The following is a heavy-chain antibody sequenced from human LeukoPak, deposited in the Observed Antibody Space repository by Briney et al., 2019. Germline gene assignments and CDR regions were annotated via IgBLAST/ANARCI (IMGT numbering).Heavy chain of an antibody. V-gene: IGHV4-38-2*02. CDR2: IKPGGIT. CDR3: VRGFSGVVGDY. Sequence: SETLSLTCSVSGYPINNAYYWVWIRQPPGKGLEWIGEIKPGGITNYNPSLKSRVTISLDTSKNQLSLKLISATAADTAVYYCVRGFSGVVGDYWGQGTLVTVSS. D-gene: IGHD3-10*01. CDR1: GYPINNAYY. J-gene: IGHJ4*02.